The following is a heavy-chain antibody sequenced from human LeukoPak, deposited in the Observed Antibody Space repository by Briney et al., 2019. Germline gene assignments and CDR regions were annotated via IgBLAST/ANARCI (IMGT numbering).Heavy chain of an antibody. Sequence: GGSLRLSCAASGFTFTTYAMTWVRQAPGKGLEWVSAISGTGHSIYYAASVKGRFTISRDDAKNSVYLQMNNLRGEDTAVYYCARAYTIAEQFDYWGQGSLVTVSS. CDR1: GFTFTTYA. J-gene: IGHJ4*02. D-gene: IGHD1/OR15-1a*01. CDR2: ISGTGHSI. CDR3: ARAYTIAEQFDY. V-gene: IGHV3-21*01.